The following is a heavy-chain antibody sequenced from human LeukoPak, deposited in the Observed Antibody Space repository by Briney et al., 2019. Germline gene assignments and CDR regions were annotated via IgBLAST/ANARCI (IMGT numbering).Heavy chain of an antibody. CDR1: GGSISSVSYY. CDR3: ARTTEAHSWRTRYYDYYMDV. Sequence: SETLSLTCNVSGGSISSVSYYWSWIRQPPGKGLEWIGYIYYSGSTNYNPSLKSRVTISVDTSKNQFSLKLSSVTAADTAVYYCARTTEAHSWRTRYYDYYMDVWGKGTTVTVSS. J-gene: IGHJ6*03. CDR2: IYYSGST. V-gene: IGHV4-61*01. D-gene: IGHD6-13*01.